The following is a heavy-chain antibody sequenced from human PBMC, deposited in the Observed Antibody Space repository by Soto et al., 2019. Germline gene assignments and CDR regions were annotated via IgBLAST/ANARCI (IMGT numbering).Heavy chain of an antibody. CDR2: IYYSGST. CDR1: GGSISSYY. J-gene: IGHJ6*02. CDR3: ARSKYSGYDFAAIV. D-gene: IGHD5-12*01. Sequence: SETLSLTCTVSGGSISSYYWSWIRQPPGKGLEWIGYIYYSGSTNYNPSLKSRVTISVDTSKNQFSLKLSSVTAADTAVYYCARSKYSGYDFAAIVWGQGTTVTVSS. V-gene: IGHV4-59*01.